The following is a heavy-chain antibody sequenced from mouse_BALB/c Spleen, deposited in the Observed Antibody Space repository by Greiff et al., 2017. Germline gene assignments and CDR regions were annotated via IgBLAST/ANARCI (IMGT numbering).Heavy chain of an antibody. J-gene: IGHJ1*01. CDR3: ARDGGLLYFDV. V-gene: IGHV7-3*02. D-gene: IGHD1-1*01. CDR2: IRNKANGYTT. CDR1: GFTFTDYY. Sequence: DVHLVESGGGLVQPGGSLRLSCATSGFTFTDYYMSWVRQPPGKALEWLGFIRNKANGYTTEYSASVKGRFTISRDNSQSILYLQMNTLRAEDSATYYCARDGGLLYFDVWGAGTTVTVSS.